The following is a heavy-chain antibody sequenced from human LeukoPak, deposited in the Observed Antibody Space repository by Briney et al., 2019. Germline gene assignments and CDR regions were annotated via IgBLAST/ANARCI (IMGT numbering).Heavy chain of an antibody. J-gene: IGHJ4*02. CDR3: ARGGVVTTTPRWYYFDY. CDR2: IYYSGST. Sequence: PSETLSLTCTVSDGSISSYYWIWIRQPPGKGLEWIGYIYYSGSTIYSPPLQSRVTISVDMSKNQLSLKLNSVTAADTAVYYCARGGVVTTTPRWYYFDYWGQGILVTVSS. CDR1: DGSISSYY. V-gene: IGHV4-59*01. D-gene: IGHD5-12*01.